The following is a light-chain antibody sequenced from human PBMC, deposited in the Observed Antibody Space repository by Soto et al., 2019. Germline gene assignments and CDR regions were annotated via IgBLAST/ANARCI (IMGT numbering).Light chain of an antibody. Sequence: EVELTQSPGTLSLSPGERATLSCRASQSVSSSHLAWYQQKPGQAPRLLIYGASSRAAGIPDRFSGSGSGTDFTLTISRLEPEDFAVYYCQRYGSSPTCGQGTKV. J-gene: IGKJ1*01. V-gene: IGKV3-20*01. CDR3: QRYGSSPT. CDR2: GAS. CDR1: QSVSSSH.